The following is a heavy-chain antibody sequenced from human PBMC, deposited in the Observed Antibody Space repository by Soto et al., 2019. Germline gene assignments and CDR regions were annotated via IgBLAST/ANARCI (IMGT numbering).Heavy chain of an antibody. Sequence: GGSLRLSCAASGFNFDNSYMSWVRQAPGKGLEWVAILYSGSKSYYAESVRGRFTISRDISKNTLDLQMNRLTADDTAVYYCSKNNVAPAFVGFEYWGQGTLVTVSS. CDR2: LYSGSKS. V-gene: IGHV3-53*01. J-gene: IGHJ4*02. CDR1: GFNFDNSY. D-gene: IGHD2-2*01. CDR3: SKNNVAPAFVGFEY.